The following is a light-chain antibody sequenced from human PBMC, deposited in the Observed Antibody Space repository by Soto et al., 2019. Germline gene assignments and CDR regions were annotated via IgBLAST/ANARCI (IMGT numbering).Light chain of an antibody. Sequence: EIVVTQSPGTLSLSPGERATLSCRASQSVSSSYLAWYQQKPGQAPRLLIHGASSRATGIPDRFSGSGSGKDFTLPIRRLVPEDFGVYYCQQYGSSVFGPGTKVDIK. J-gene: IGKJ3*01. CDR3: QQYGSSV. V-gene: IGKV3-20*01. CDR2: GAS. CDR1: QSVSSSY.